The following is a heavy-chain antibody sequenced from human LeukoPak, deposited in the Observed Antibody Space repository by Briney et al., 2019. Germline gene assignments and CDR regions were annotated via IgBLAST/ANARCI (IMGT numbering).Heavy chain of an antibody. J-gene: IGHJ4*02. CDR3: ARDQGSIDY. CDR1: GGSISSGSHY. CDR2: IYTSGST. V-gene: IGHV4-61*02. D-gene: IGHD4-11*01. Sequence: SETLFLTCTVSGGSISSGSHYWSWIRQPAGKGLEWIGRIYTSGSTNYNPSLKSRVTISVDTSKNQFSLKLSSVTAADTAVYYCARDQGSIDYWGQGTLVTVSS.